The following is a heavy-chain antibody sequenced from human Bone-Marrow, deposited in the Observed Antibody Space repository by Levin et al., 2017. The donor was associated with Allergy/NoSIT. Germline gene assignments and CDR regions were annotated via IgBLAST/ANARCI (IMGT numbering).Heavy chain of an antibody. CDR2: ISGSGNTI. Sequence: QSGGSLRLSCAASGFSFSIYEMNWVRQAPGKGLEWISYISGSGNTIYYADSVKGRFTISRDNAKNSLYLQVNSLRAEDTAVYYCAGKPLSSWLYWYFDVWGRGTLVTVSS. V-gene: IGHV3-48*03. D-gene: IGHD6-13*01. CDR1: GFSFSIYE. J-gene: IGHJ2*01. CDR3: AGKPLSSWLYWYFDV.